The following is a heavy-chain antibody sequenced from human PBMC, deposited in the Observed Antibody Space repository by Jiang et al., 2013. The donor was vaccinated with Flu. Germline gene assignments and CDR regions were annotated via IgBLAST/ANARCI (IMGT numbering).Heavy chain of an antibody. V-gene: IGHV3-43*01. D-gene: IGHD4/OR15-4a*01. CDR2: ISWDGGST. J-gene: IGHJ4*02. CDR1: GFTFDDYT. Sequence: EVQLLESGGVVVQPGGSLRLSCAASGFTFDDYTMHWVRQAPGKGLEWVSLISWDGGSTYYADSVKGRFTISRDNSKNSLYLQMNSLRTEDTALYYCAKDNDYENEYFDYWGQGTLVTVSS. CDR3: AKDNDYENEYFDY.